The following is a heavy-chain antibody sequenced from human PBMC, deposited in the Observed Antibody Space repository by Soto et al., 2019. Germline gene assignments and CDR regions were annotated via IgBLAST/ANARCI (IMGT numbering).Heavy chain of an antibody. D-gene: IGHD3-10*01. Sequence: EVQLVESGGGLVQPGGSLRLSCAASGFTFSSYEMNWVRQAPGKGLEWVSYISSSGSTIYYADPVKGRFTISRDNAKNSLYLQMNSLRAEDTAVYYCARGLTMVRGVIILDAFDIWGQGTMVTVSS. CDR1: GFTFSSYE. V-gene: IGHV3-48*03. CDR3: ARGLTMVRGVIILDAFDI. J-gene: IGHJ3*02. CDR2: ISSSGSTI.